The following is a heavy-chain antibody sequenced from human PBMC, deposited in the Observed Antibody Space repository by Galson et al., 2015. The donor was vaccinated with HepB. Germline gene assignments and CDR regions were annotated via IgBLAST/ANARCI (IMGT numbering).Heavy chain of an antibody. CDR3: ARGGVVVTVLGRFDY. V-gene: IGHV3-30-3*01. CDR2: ISYDGSNK. D-gene: IGHD2-21*02. Sequence: SLRLSCAASGFTFSSYAMHWVRQAPGKGLEWVAVISYDGSNKYYADSVKGRFTISRDNSKNTLYLQMNSLRAEDTAVYYCARGGVVVTVLGRFDYWGQGTLVTVSS. CDR1: GFTFSSYA. J-gene: IGHJ4*02.